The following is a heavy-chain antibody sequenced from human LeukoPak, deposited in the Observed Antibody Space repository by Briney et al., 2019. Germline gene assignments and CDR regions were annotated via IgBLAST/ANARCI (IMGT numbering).Heavy chain of an antibody. CDR1: GFTFSSYA. Sequence: GGCLRLSCAASGFTFSSYAMSWVRQAPGKGLGWVSAISGSGGSTYYADSVKGRFTISRDNSKNTLYLQMNSLRAEDTAVYYCASGGYYYDSSGYLILDYWGQGTLVTVSS. D-gene: IGHD3-22*01. V-gene: IGHV3-23*01. CDR3: ASGGYYYDSSGYLILDY. J-gene: IGHJ4*02. CDR2: ISGSGGST.